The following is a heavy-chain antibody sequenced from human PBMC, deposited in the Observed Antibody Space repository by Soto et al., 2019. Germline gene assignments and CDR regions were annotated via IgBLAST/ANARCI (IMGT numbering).Heavy chain of an antibody. Sequence: PSETLSLTCTVSGGSISSYYWSWIRQPPGKGLEWIGYIYYSGSTNYNPSLKSRVTISVDTSKNQFSLKLSSVTAADTAVYYCAKITSCAGFCFDYWGQGTLVTVSS. CDR2: IYYSGST. D-gene: IGHD1-20*01. V-gene: IGHV4-59*01. J-gene: IGHJ4*02. CDR3: AKITSCAGFCFDY. CDR1: GGSISSYY.